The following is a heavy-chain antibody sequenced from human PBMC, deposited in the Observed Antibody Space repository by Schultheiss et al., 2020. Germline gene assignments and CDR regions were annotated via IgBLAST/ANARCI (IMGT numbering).Heavy chain of an antibody. D-gene: IGHD2-15*01. CDR1: GGSISSYY. CDR2: IYYSGST. V-gene: IGHV4-59*01. J-gene: IGHJ4*02. Sequence: SQTLSLTCTVSGGSISSYYWSWIRQPPGKGLEWIGYIYYSGSTNYNPSLKSRVTISVDTSKNQFSLKLSSVTAADTAVYYCARRGVVVAATPLDYWGQGTLVTVSS. CDR3: ARRGVVVAATPLDY.